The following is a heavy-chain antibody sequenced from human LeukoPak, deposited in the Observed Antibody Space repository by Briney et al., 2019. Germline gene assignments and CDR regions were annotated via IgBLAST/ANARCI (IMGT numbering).Heavy chain of an antibody. CDR1: GGSFSGYY. V-gene: IGHV4-34*01. J-gene: IGHJ4*02. CDR3: ARVTGYVIEDYFDY. D-gene: IGHD3-22*01. CDR2: INHSGST. Sequence: PSETLSLTCAVYGGSFSGYYWSWIRQPPGKGLEWIGEINHSGSTNYNPSLKSRVTISVGTSKNQFSLKLRSVTAADTAVYYCARVTGYVIEDYFDYWGQGTLVTVSS.